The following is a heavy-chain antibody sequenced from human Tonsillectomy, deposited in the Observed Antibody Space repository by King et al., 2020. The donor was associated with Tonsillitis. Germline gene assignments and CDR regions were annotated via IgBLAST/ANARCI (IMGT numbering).Heavy chain of an antibody. CDR1: GFTFSRYG. Sequence: VQLVESGGGLVQPGGSLRLSCAASGFTFSRYGMHWVRQAPGKGLEWVAFIRSDGSNKYYADSVKGRFTISRDNSKNTLYLQMNSLRAEDTAVYYCAGSIGAARTLDYWGQGPLVTVSS. CDR3: AGSIGAARTLDY. J-gene: IGHJ4*02. CDR2: IRSDGSNK. D-gene: IGHD6-13*01. V-gene: IGHV3-30*02.